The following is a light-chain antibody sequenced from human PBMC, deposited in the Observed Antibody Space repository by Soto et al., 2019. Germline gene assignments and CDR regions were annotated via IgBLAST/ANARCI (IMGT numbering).Light chain of an antibody. CDR1: QGISSA. CDR3: QHYNNYLLT. J-gene: IGKJ4*01. CDR2: AAS. Sequence: AIQLTQSPSSLSASVGDRVTITCRASQGISSALAWYQQKPGKAPKLLIYAASNFQSGVPSRFSGSGSGTHFTLTISSLQPDDFATYYCQHYNNYLLTFGGGTKVDIK. V-gene: IGKV1D-13*01.